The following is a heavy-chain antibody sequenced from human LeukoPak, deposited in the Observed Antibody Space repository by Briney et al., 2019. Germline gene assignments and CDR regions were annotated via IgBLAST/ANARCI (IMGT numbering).Heavy chain of an antibody. CDR3: AREGCSSPSCYSLVYYNGRDV. CDR1: GFTFSSYS. V-gene: IGHV3-21*01. CDR2: ISSSSSYI. D-gene: IGHD2-2*02. Sequence: GGSLRLSCAASGFTFSSYSMNWVRQAPGKGLEWVSSISSSSSYIYYADSVKGRFTISRDNAKNSLYLQMNSLRAEDTAVYYCAREGCSSPSCYSLVYYNGRDVWGQGTTVTVSS. J-gene: IGHJ6*02.